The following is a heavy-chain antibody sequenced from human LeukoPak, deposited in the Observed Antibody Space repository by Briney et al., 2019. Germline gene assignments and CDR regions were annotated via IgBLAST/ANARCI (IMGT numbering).Heavy chain of an antibody. V-gene: IGHV3-23*01. CDR1: GFTFDDYA. Sequence: GGSLRLSCAASGFTFDDYAMHWVRQAPGKGLEWVSAISGSGGSTYYADSVKGRFTISRDNSKNTLYLQMNSLRAEDTAVYYCARGRDGYNLVDAFDIWGQGIMVTVSS. J-gene: IGHJ3*02. CDR3: ARGRDGYNLVDAFDI. D-gene: IGHD5-24*01. CDR2: ISGSGGST.